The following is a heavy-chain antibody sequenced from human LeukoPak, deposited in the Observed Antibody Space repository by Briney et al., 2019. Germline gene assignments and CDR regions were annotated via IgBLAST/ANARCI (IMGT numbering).Heavy chain of an antibody. V-gene: IGHV4-59*01. D-gene: IGHD4-23*01. CDR2: ISYSGST. CDR1: GGSISSYY. Sequence: PSETLSLTCTVSGGSISSYYWSWIRQPPGKGLEWIGYISYSGSTNYNPSPKSRVTISVYTSKNQFSLKLRSVTAADTAVYYCARDRGNSGAAYFDYGGQGTLVTVSS. J-gene: IGHJ4*02. CDR3: ARDRGNSGAAYFDY.